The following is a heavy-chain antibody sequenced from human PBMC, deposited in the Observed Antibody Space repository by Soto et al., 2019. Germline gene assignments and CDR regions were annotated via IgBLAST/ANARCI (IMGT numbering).Heavy chain of an antibody. J-gene: IGHJ4*02. CDR3: ARWGSGLSGFDY. CDR2: IGQDESQT. CDR1: GFGFRSYW. V-gene: IGHV3-7*01. Sequence: GGSLRLSCAASGFGFRSYWMGWVRQGPGKGLEWMANIGQDESQTYYVDSVKGRFTVSRDNAKNSLFLQMNSLRAEDTAVYYCARWGSGLSGFDYWGQGTLVTVSS. D-gene: IGHD3-16*01.